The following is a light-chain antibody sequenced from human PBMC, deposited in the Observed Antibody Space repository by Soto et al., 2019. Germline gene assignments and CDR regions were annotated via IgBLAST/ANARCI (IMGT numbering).Light chain of an antibody. CDR1: QSIARY. Sequence: IQMTQSPSSLSASIGDRVAITCRPSQSIARYLNWYQQRPGEAPRLLIHDTSTLQSGVPSRFSGSGSGTDFTLTISSLLPYDFSSYYCQHSYCPPLPVGGGTK. V-gene: IGKV1-39*01. CDR2: DTS. CDR3: QHSYCPPLP. J-gene: IGKJ4*01.